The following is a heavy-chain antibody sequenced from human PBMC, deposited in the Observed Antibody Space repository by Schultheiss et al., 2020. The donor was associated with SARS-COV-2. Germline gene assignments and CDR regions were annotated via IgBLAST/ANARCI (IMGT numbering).Heavy chain of an antibody. CDR3: ARGSIAAADSSNWFDP. CDR2: INHSGST. D-gene: IGHD6-13*01. Sequence: SETLSLTCAVYGGSFSGYYWSWIRQPPGKGLEWIGEINHSGSTNYNPSLKSRVTISVDTSKNQFSLKLSSVTAADTAVYYCARGSIAAADSSNWFDPWGQGTLVTVSS. J-gene: IGHJ5*02. CDR1: GGSFSGYY. V-gene: IGHV4-34*01.